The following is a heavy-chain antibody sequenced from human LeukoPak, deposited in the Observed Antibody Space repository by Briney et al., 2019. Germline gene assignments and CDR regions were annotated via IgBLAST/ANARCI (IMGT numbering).Heavy chain of an antibody. CDR2: IKQDGSEK. J-gene: IGHJ6*03. Sequence: GSLRLSCAASGFTFSSYWMSWVRPAPGKGLEWVANIKQDGSEKYYVDSVKGRFTISRDNAKNSLYLQMNSLRAEDTAVYYCAREATVTTENTYYYYYMDVWGKGTTGTVSS. D-gene: IGHD4-11*01. V-gene: IGHV3-7*01. CDR3: AREATVTTENTYYYYYMDV. CDR1: GFTFSSYW.